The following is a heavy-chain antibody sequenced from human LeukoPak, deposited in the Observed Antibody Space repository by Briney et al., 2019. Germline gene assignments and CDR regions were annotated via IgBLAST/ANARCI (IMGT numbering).Heavy chain of an antibody. CDR3: ASDDYGDLVNAFDI. CDR2: INHSGDN. D-gene: IGHD4-17*01. Sequence: SETLSLTCAVYGGSFSGYYWSWVRQPPGKWLEWIGEINHSGDNNYTPSIKSRVTISLDTSKNHFPLKLTSVTAADTAVYYCASDDYGDLVNAFDIWGQGTMVTVSS. J-gene: IGHJ3*02. V-gene: IGHV4-34*01. CDR1: GGSFSGYY.